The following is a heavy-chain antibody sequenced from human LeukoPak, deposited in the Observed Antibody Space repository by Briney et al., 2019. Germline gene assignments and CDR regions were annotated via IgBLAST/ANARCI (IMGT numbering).Heavy chain of an antibody. CDR1: GFSGSSFG. CDR3: AQGYSSGWYPY. CDR2: ISVNGETA. D-gene: IGHD6-19*01. V-gene: IGHV3-23*01. Sequence: GGSLRLSCAVSGFSGSSFGMSWVRPAPGKGLDWISAISVNGETAYYADSVKGRFIISRDNSKNTLYLQLSSLRAEDTAIYYCAQGYSSGWYPYWGQGTLVTVSS. J-gene: IGHJ4*02.